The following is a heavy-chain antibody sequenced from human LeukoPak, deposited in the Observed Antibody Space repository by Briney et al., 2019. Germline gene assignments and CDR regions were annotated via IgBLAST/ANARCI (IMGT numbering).Heavy chain of an antibody. CDR1: GGPIIASY. CDR3: ARVRFYDTTGYSTSYYLDY. Sequence: PPETLSLTCAVSGGPIIASYWSWIRQPPGKGLEWIGYTHYSGTGNYNPSLKSRVTISIDTSKNRFSLRLTSVTAADTAVYCCARVRFYDTTGYSTSYYLDYWGQGALVTVSS. V-gene: IGHV4-59*01. CDR2: THYSGTG. D-gene: IGHD3-22*01. J-gene: IGHJ4*02.